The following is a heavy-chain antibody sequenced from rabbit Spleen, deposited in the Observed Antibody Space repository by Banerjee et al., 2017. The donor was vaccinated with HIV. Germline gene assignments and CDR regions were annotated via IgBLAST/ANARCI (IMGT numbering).Heavy chain of an antibody. V-gene: IGHV1S40*01. D-gene: IGHD1-1*01. CDR2: IGAGGGSI. J-gene: IGHJ4*01. CDR3: ARAANNIGYSSGL. Sequence: TASTYSFSSSYYMCWVRQAPGKGLEWIGCIGAGGGSIAFASWAQGRFTISKTSSTTVTLQMTSLTDADTAPYWCARAANNIGYSSGLWGPGTLVTVS. CDR1: TYSFSSSYY.